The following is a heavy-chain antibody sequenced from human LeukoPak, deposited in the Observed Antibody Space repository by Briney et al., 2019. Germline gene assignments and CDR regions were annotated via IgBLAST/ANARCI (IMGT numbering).Heavy chain of an antibody. CDR1: GGSISSYY. J-gene: IGHJ4*02. CDR3: ASGRFGYSSSSDY. Sequence: PSETLSLTCTVSGGSISSYYWSWIRQPPGKGLEWIGYIYYSGSTNYNPSLKSRVTISIDTSKNQFSLKLSSVTAADTAVYCCASGRFGYSSSSDYWGQGTLVTVSS. V-gene: IGHV4-59*01. CDR2: IYYSGST. D-gene: IGHD6-6*01.